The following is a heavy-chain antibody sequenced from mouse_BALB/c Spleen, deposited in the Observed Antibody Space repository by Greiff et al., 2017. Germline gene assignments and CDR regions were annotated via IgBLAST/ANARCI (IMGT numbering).Heavy chain of an antibody. D-gene: IGHD3-1*01. CDR2: ISSGGSYT. CDR3: TRDPLGTQEYAMDY. V-gene: IGHV5-6-4*01. CDR1: GFTFSSYT. Sequence: EVQVVESGGGLVKPGGSLKLSCAASGFTFSSYTMSWVRQTPEKRLEWVATISSGGSYTYYPDSVKGRFTISRDNAKNTLYLQMSSLKSEDTAMYYCTRDPLGTQEYAMDYWGQGTSVTVSS. J-gene: IGHJ4*01.